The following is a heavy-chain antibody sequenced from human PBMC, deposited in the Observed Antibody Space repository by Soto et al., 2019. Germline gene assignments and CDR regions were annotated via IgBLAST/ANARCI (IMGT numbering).Heavy chain of an antibody. CDR2: INHSGST. V-gene: IGHV4-34*01. CDR1: GASFSGYY. D-gene: IGHD3-10*01. Sequence: PSATLSLTCAVHGASFSGYYWRWILQPPGKGLEWIGEINHSGSTNYNPSLKSRVTISVDTSKNQFSLKLSSVTAADTAVYYCARLQFITMVRGGRVGVYMDVWGKGTTVS. CDR3: ARLQFITMVRGGRVGVYMDV. J-gene: IGHJ6*03.